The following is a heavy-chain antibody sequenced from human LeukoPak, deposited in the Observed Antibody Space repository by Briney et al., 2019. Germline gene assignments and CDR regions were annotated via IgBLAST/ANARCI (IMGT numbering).Heavy chain of an antibody. CDR3: ARGHYGLDV. J-gene: IGHJ6*02. V-gene: IGHV3-11*01. Sequence: GGSLRLSCGASGFTFSDYYMSWIRQAPGKGLEWVSYIDTRGRTTYYADSVKGRVTISRDNAKKSLYLQMNSLRAEDTAVYYCARGHYGLDVWGQGTTVTVSS. CDR2: IDTRGRTT. CDR1: GFTFSDYY.